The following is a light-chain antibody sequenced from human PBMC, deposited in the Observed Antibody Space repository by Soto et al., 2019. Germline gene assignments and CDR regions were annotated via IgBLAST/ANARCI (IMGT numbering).Light chain of an antibody. CDR3: QQCATPTLT. CDR1: QSVGNNY. CDR2: DAS. Sequence: DIVLTQSPGTLSLSPGERATLSCRASQSVGNNYIAWYQQKPGQAPRLLIYDASSRATGIPDRFSGSGSGTDFTLTINRLEPEDFAVYYCQQCATPTLTLGQGTKVDIK. V-gene: IGKV3-20*01. J-gene: IGKJ1*01.